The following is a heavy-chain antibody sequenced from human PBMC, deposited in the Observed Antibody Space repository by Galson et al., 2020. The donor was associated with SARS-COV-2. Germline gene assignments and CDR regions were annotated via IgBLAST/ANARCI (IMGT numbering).Heavy chain of an antibody. V-gene: IGHV3-30*04. J-gene: IGHJ4*02. CDR1: GFTFSSSA. CDR3: ARDTTGGYSYVFDY. CDR2: ISYDGSNK. D-gene: IGHD5-18*01. Sequence: GGSLRLSCAASGFTFSSSAMHWVRQAPGKGLEWVAVISYDGSNKYYADSVKGRFTISRDNSKNTLYLQMNSLRAEDTAVYYCARDTTGGYSYVFDYWGQGTLVTVSS.